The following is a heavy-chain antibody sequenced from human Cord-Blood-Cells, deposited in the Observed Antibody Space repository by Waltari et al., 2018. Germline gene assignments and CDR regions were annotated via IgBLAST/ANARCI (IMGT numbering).Heavy chain of an antibody. J-gene: IGHJ3*02. CDR3: ARQGYCSSTSCYDAFDI. CDR1: GGSISSSSYY. V-gene: IGHV4-39*01. CDR2: IYYSGST. D-gene: IGHD2-2*01. Sequence: QLQLQESGPGLVKPSETLSLNCTVPGGSISSSSYYWGWIRQPPGKGLEWIGSIYYSGSTYYNPSLKSRVTISVDTSKNQFSLKLSSVTAADTAVYYCARQGYCSSTSCYDAFDIWGQGTMVTVSS.